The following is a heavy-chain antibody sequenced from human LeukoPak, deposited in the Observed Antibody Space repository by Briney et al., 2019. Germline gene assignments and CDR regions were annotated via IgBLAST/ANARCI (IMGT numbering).Heavy chain of an antibody. D-gene: IGHD7-27*01. V-gene: IGHV4-39*01. J-gene: IGHJ4*02. Sequence: KPSETLSLTCTVSGGSISSSSYYWGWIRQPPGKGLEWIGSIYYSGSTYYNPSLKSRVTISVDTSKNQFSLKLSSVTAADTAEYYCARHYPSNWGYFDYWGQGTLVTVSS. CDR1: GGSISSSSYY. CDR2: IYYSGST. CDR3: ARHYPSNWGYFDY.